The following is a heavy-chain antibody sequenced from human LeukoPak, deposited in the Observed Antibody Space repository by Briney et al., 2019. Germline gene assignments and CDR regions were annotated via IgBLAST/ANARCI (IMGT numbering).Heavy chain of an antibody. CDR1: EFPLSGNW. D-gene: IGHD7-27*01. Sequence: ASVKVSCKASEFPLSGNWIHWVRQAPGQGLEWMGWINPNSGDTKYAQKFQGRVTMTRDTSISTAYMELSSLRSDDTAVYYCARTGGYFDYWGQGTLVPVSS. CDR3: ARTGGYFDY. V-gene: IGHV1-2*02. CDR2: INPNSGDT. J-gene: IGHJ4*02.